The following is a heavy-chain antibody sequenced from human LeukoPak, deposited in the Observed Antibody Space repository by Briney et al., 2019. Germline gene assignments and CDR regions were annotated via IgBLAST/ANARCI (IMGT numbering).Heavy chain of an antibody. V-gene: IGHV3-23*01. CDR2: ISGSGGST. CDR1: GFTFSSYA. J-gene: IGHJ3*02. CDR3: AKEMVVVPAAIRRHDAFDI. D-gene: IGHD2-2*02. Sequence: GGSLRLSCAVSGFTFSSYAMSWVRQAPGKGLEWVSAISGSGGSTYYADSVKGRFTISRDNSKNTLYLQMNSLRAEDTAVYYCAKEMVVVPAAIRRHDAFDIWGQGTMVTVSS.